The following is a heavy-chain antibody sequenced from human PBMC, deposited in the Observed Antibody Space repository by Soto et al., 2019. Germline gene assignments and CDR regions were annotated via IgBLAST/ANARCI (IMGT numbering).Heavy chain of an antibody. CDR1: GFTFSSYG. V-gene: IGHV3-33*01. J-gene: IGHJ6*02. CDR2: IWYDGSNK. CDR3: ARDLDCSGGSCYSVYYYYGMDV. Sequence: VGSLRLSCAASGFTFSSYGMHWVRQAPGKGLEWVAVIWYDGSNKYYADSVKGRFTISRDNSKNTLYLQMNSLRAEDTAVYYCARDLDCSGGSCYSVYYYYGMDVWGQGTTVTVSS. D-gene: IGHD2-15*01.